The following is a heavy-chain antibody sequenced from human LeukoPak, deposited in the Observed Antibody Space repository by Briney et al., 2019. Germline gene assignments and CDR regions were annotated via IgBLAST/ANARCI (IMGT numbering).Heavy chain of an antibody. Sequence: GASVKVSCKASGYTFTSYYMHWVRQAPGQGLEWKGIINPSGGSTSYAQKFQGRVTMTRDTSTSTVYMELSSLRSEDTAVYYCARDARVGYCSSTSCYNWFDPWGQGTLVTVSS. D-gene: IGHD2-2*01. CDR2: INPSGGST. CDR1: GYTFTSYY. CDR3: ARDARVGYCSSTSCYNWFDP. J-gene: IGHJ5*02. V-gene: IGHV1-46*01.